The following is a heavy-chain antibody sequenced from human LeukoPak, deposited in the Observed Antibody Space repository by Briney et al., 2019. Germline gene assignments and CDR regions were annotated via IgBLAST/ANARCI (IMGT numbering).Heavy chain of an antibody. D-gene: IGHD4-17*01. CDR3: ARDPTTVTKGFDV. CDR2: ISSIGST. Sequence: SETLSLTCSVSDDSLSTHYWTSIRHPPGKGLEWIGYISSIGSTNYNPSLKSRVTITVDTSKKQFSLKMTSVTAADTAVYYCARDPTTVTKGFDVWGQGTMVTVSS. CDR1: DDSLSTHY. V-gene: IGHV4-59*11. J-gene: IGHJ3*01.